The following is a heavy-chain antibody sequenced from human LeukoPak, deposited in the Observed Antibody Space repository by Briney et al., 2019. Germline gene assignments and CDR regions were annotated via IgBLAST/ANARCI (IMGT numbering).Heavy chain of an antibody. CDR2: ISAYNGNT. Sequence: ASVKVSRKASGYTFTSYGISWVRQAPGQGLEWMGWISAYNGNTNYAQKLQGRVTMTTDTSTSTAYMELRSLRSEDTAVYYCARARPLWFGELFQVDPWGQGTLVTVSS. CDR1: GYTFTSYG. CDR3: ARARPLWFGELFQVDP. J-gene: IGHJ5*02. V-gene: IGHV1-18*01. D-gene: IGHD3-10*01.